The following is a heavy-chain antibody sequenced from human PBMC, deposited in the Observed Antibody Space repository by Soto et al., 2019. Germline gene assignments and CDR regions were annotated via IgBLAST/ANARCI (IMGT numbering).Heavy chain of an antibody. V-gene: IGHV3-9*01. D-gene: IGHD3-3*01. CDR2: ISWNSGSI. CDR1: GFTFDDYA. Sequence: PGGSLRLSCAASGFTFDDYAMHWVRQAPGKGLEWVSGISWNSGSIGYADSVKGRFTISRDNAKNSLYLQMNSLRAEDTALYYCANLGKVYSSGYPTRYRGDDAFDIWGQGTMVTVSS. CDR3: ANLGKVYSSGYPTRYRGDDAFDI. J-gene: IGHJ3*02.